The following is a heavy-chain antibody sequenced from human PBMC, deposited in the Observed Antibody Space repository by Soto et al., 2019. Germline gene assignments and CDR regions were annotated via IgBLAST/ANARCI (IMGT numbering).Heavy chain of an antibody. J-gene: IGHJ3*01. Sequence: QITLKESGPTLVEPTQTLTLTCTFSGFSLTTRQVGVGWIRQPPGQALEWLAVIYWDNDKRYSPSLERRLTINKEPSKNQVVLTMTNMDPMDTATYYCAHLMITYGGVIADDAFDVWGQGTMVTVSS. CDR2: IYWDNDK. CDR1: GFSLTTRQVG. D-gene: IGHD3-16*02. V-gene: IGHV2-5*02. CDR3: AHLMITYGGVIADDAFDV.